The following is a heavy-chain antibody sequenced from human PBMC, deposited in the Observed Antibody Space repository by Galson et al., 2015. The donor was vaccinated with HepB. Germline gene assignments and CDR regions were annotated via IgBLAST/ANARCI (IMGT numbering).Heavy chain of an antibody. V-gene: IGHV3-33*08. Sequence: SLRLSCAASGFTFSSYGLHWVRQAPGKGLEWVAVIWYDGSNKYYADSVKGRFTISRDNSKNTLYLQMNSLRAEDTAVYYCARPRYFPDDAIDIWGRGTMVTVSS. CDR1: GFTFSSYG. CDR2: IWYDGSNK. D-gene: IGHD1-1*01. J-gene: IGHJ3*02. CDR3: ARPRYFPDDAIDI.